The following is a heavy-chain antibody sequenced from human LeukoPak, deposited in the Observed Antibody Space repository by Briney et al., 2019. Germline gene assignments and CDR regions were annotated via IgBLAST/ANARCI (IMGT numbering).Heavy chain of an antibody. V-gene: IGHV4-61*02. CDR3: ARERKSGYSYNIEY. CDR1: GGSISSGSYY. D-gene: IGHD5-18*01. J-gene: IGHJ4*02. Sequence: SETLSLTCTVSGGSISSGSYYWGWLRQPAGRGLEWIGRIYTGGSTNYNPSLKSRVTISVDTSKNQFPLKLSSVTAADTAVYYCARERKSGYSYNIEYWGQGTLVSVSS. CDR2: IYTGGST.